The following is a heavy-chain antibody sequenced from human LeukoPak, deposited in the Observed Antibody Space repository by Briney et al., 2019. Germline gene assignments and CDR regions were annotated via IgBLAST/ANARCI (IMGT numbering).Heavy chain of an antibody. J-gene: IGHJ4*02. CDR3: ARGLPPHTAMWNN. CDR1: GFTFSSYD. CDR2: IGSSSSYI. Sequence: PGGSLRLSCAASGFTFSSYDMSWVREVPGTGLEWVSSIGSSSSYIYYADSVKGRFTFSRDNAKNSLYLQMNSLRAEGTAVYYCARGLPPHTAMWNNGGQGTMVTVSS. D-gene: IGHD5-18*01. V-gene: IGHV3-21*01.